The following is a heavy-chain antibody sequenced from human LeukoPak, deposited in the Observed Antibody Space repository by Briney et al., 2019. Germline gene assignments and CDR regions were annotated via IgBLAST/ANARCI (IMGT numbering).Heavy chain of an antibody. CDR3: AKDLGVIIVPYAIDYYGLDV. V-gene: IGHV3-30*18. Sequence: PGGSLRLSCAASGFTFSRHGMQWVRQAPGKGLEWVAAVSYDESNKYYADSVKGRFTISRDNSKNTLFLQMNSLRAEDTAVYYCAKDLGVIIVPYAIDYYGLDVWGQGTKVTVSS. CDR1: GFTFSRHG. J-gene: IGHJ6*02. CDR2: VSYDESNK. D-gene: IGHD2-2*01.